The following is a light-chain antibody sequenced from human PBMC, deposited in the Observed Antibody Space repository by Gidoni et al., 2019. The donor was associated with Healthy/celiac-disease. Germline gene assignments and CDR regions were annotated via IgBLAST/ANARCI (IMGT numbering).Light chain of an antibody. CDR1: QSVSSSY. CDR2: GAS. Sequence: EIVLTQSPGTLSLSPGERATLSCRASQSVSSSYLAWYQQTPGQAPRLRIYGASSRATGIPDRFSGSGSGTDFTLTISRLEPEDFAVYYCQQYGSSPYTFXQXTKLEIK. V-gene: IGKV3-20*01. J-gene: IGKJ2*01. CDR3: QQYGSSPYT.